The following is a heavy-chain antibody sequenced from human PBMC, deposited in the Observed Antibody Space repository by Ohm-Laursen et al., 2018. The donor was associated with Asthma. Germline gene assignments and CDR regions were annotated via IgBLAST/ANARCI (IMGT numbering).Heavy chain of an antibody. CDR3: ARDISDYYYYGMDV. V-gene: IGHV3-11*06. CDR1: GFKFSDYY. Sequence: SLRLSCAASGFKFSDYYMSWIRQAPGKGLEYVSHISSDSIHTEYADSVKGRFTISRDNAKNSLYLQMNSLRAEDTAVYYCARDISDYYYYGMDVWGQGTTVTVSS. CDR2: ISSDSIHT. J-gene: IGHJ6*02. D-gene: IGHD1-14*01.